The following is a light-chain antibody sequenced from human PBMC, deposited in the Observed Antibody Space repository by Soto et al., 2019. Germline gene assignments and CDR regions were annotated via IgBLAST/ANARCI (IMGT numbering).Light chain of an antibody. CDR2: GAS. CDR1: QSVSGNF. J-gene: IGKJ1*01. V-gene: IGKV3-20*01. CDR3: QVYNSSPWT. Sequence: EIVLTQSPGTLSLSPGERATLACWASQSVSGNFLAWYQVKPGQAPRLVVYGASTRASGFPDRFSGSGSGTDFTLTISRLEPEHFAMYYCQVYNSSPWTFGQGTKVEIK.